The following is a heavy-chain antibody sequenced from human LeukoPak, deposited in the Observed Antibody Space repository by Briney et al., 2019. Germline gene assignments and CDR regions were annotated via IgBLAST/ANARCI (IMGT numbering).Heavy chain of an antibody. D-gene: IGHD1-26*01. V-gene: IGHV3-48*01. CDR3: ARVGAPPTVYYGMDV. J-gene: IGHJ6*02. Sequence: PGGSLRLSCAASGFTFTTYSMNWVRQAPGKGLEWVSYISGSTSTIKYADSVVGRFTISRDNAKNSLYLQMNSLRAEDTAVYYCARVGAPPTVYYGMDVWGQGTTVTVSS. CDR1: GFTFTTYS. CDR2: ISGSTSTI.